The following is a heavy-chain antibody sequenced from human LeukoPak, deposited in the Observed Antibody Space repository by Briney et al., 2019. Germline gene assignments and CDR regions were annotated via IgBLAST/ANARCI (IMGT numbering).Heavy chain of an antibody. D-gene: IGHD5-18*01. CDR3: ARQIVTQLNFDY. CDR1: GGSFSGYY. CDR2: IYYSGST. V-gene: IGHV4-34*01. Sequence: SETLSLTCAVYGGSFSGYYWSWIRQPPGKGLEWIGSIYYSGSTYYNPSLKSRVTISVDTSKNQFSLKLSSVTAADTAVYYCARQIVTQLNFDYWGQGTLVTVSS. J-gene: IGHJ4*02.